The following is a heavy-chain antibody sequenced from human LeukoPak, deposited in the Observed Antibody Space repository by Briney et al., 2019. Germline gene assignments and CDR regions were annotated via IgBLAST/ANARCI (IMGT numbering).Heavy chain of an antibody. CDR1: GASISGSGYY. CDR3: AREVGYCSGGSCNSGRYYYYYMDV. V-gene: IGHV4-39*07. CDR2: IYYTGNT. Sequence: SETLSLTCAVSGASISGSGYYLGWIRQPPGKGLEWIGNIYYTGNTYYNASLQSRVTISIDTSKNQFSLKLSSVTAADTAVYYCAREVGYCSGGSCNSGRYYYYYMDVWGKGTTVTVSS. D-gene: IGHD2-15*01. J-gene: IGHJ6*03.